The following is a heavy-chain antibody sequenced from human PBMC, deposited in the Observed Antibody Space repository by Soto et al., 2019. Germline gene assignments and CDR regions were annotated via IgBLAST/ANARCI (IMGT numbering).Heavy chain of an antibody. D-gene: IGHD3-10*01. Sequence: PSETLSLTCAVSGGSISSSNWWSWVRQPPGKGLKWIGEIYHSGSTNYNQSLKSRITISVDKSKNKFNLNLSSVTTADTAVYYCARVGSGSGSYYPFPYYYYGMDVWGQGTTVT. CDR2: IYHSGST. J-gene: IGHJ6*02. V-gene: IGHV4-4*02. CDR3: ARVGSGSGSYYPFPYYYYGMDV. CDR1: GGSISSSNW.